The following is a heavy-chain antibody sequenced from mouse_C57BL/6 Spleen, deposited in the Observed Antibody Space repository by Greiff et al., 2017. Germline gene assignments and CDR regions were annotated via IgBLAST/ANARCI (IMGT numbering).Heavy chain of an antibody. V-gene: IGHV3-6*01. CDR2: ISYDGSN. D-gene: IGHD2-3*01. CDR1: GYSITRGYY. J-gene: IGHJ3*01. CDR3: ARDRIYDGYYEAY. Sequence: VQLQQSGPGLVKPSQSLSLTCSVTGYSITRGYYWNWIRQFPGNKLEWMGYISYDGSNNYNQSLKNRISITRDTSKNQFFLKLNSVTTEDTATYYCARDRIYDGYYEAYWGQGTLVTVSA.